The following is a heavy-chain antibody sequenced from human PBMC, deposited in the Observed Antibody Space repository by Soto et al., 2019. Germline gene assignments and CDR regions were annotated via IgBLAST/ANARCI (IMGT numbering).Heavy chain of an antibody. CDR3: ARHFVAVVIKGWGY. CDR2: TYYNGNA. Sequence: SDTLSLTCTVSCGSIDRSNYYWDWIRQPPGKGLEWIGTTYYNGNAYYNPSLKSRVTMSVDTSKNQFSLKLISVTAADTAVYYCARHFVAVVIKGWGYWGQGTLVTVS. D-gene: IGHD3-22*01. CDR1: CGSIDRSNYY. V-gene: IGHV4-39*01. J-gene: IGHJ4*02.